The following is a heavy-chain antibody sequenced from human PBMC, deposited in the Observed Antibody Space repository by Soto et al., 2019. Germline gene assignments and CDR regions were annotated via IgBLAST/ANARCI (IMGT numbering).Heavy chain of an antibody. CDR1: GFTFSSYS. CDR2: ISSSSSYI. V-gene: IGHV3-21*01. D-gene: IGHD3-16*02. J-gene: IGHJ4*02. Sequence: GGSLRLSCAASGFTFSSYSMNWVRQAPGKGLEWVSSISSSSSYIYYADSVKGRFTISRDNAKNSLYLQMNSLRAEDTAVYYCARTRESPLEWELSSIDYWGQGTLVTVSS. CDR3: ARTRESPLEWELSSIDY.